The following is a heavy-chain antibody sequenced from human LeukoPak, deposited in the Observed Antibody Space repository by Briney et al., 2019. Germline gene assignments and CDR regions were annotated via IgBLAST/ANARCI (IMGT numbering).Heavy chain of an antibody. CDR3: ARRLKVGNSRFFDY. CDR1: GYIFISYW. D-gene: IGHD3-22*01. J-gene: IGHJ4*02. Sequence: GESLKISCKGSGYIFISYWIGWVRQMPGKGLEWMGIIYPGDSDTRYSPSFQGQVTISADKSISTAYLQWSSLKASDTAIYYCARRLKVGNSRFFDYWGQGTLVTVSS. V-gene: IGHV5-51*01. CDR2: IYPGDSDT.